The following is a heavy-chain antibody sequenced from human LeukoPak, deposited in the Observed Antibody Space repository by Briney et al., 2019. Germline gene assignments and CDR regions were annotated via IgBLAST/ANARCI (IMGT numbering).Heavy chain of an antibody. Sequence: GGSLRLSCAASGFTFSSHWMHWVRQAPGKGLVWVTRINSDGSSISYADSVKGRFTISRDNAKNTLYLQMNSLRAEDTAVYYCARDYYYDSSGWFDPWGQGTLVTVSS. V-gene: IGHV3-74*01. J-gene: IGHJ5*02. CDR3: ARDYYYDSSGWFDP. CDR1: GFTFSSHW. D-gene: IGHD3-22*01. CDR2: INSDGSSI.